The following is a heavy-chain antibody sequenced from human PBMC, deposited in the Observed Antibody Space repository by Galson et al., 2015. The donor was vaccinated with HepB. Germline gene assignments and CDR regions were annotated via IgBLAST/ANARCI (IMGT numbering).Heavy chain of an antibody. CDR1: GYTFTSYA. V-gene: IGHV1-3*01. J-gene: IGHJ3*02. D-gene: IGHD2-2*01. Sequence: KVSCKASGYTFTSYAMHWVRQAPRQRLEWMGWINAGNGNTKYSQKFQGRVTITRDTSASTAYMELSSLRSEDTAVYYCARWGGDIVVVPAAIAAAVNAFDIWGQGTMVTVSS. CDR2: INAGNGNT. CDR3: ARWGGDIVVVPAAIAAAVNAFDI.